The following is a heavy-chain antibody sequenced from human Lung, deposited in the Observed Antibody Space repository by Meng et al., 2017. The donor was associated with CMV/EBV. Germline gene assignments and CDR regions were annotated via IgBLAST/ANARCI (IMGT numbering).Heavy chain of an antibody. D-gene: IGHD5-24*01. Sequence: QQQLQGSGPGQVQPSETLSLTCSVSGGSISSSSYYWGWIRQSPGKGLEWIGSIYFSGNTYYNPSLKSRVTMSVGTAQNKFSLTLRSVTAADTAVYYCVTETGYNYDNWGQGALVTVSS. CDR3: VTETGYNYDN. V-gene: IGHV4-39*07. CDR2: IYFSGNT. CDR1: GGSISSSSYY. J-gene: IGHJ4*02.